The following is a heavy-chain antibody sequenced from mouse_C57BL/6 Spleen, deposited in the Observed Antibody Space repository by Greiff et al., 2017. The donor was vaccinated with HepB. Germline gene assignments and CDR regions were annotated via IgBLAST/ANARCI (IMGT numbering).Heavy chain of an antibody. CDR1: GYAFSSSW. V-gene: IGHV1-82*01. CDR3: ERRTTAYHDY. D-gene: IGHD1-2*01. CDR2: IYPGDGDT. Sequence: QVQLQQSGPELVKPGASVKISCKASGYAFSSSWMNWVKQRPGKGLEWIGRIYPGDGDTNYNGKFKGKATLTADKSSSTAYMQLSSLTSEDSAVYFCERRTTAYHDYWGQGTTLTVSS. J-gene: IGHJ2*01.